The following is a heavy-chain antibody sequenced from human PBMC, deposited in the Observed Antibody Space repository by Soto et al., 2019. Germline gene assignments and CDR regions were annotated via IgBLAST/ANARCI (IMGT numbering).Heavy chain of an antibody. CDR2: VTYDGTTK. V-gene: IGHV3-30*03. D-gene: IGHD1-26*01. CDR1: GFTFGSHA. Sequence: GGSLRLSCVASGFTFGSHAMHWVRQAPGKGLEWVVIVTYDGTTKYYAHSVKGRFTISRDNSKNALYLQMNSLKTEDTAVYYCATSNEPSGSYRLPLDYWGQGTLVTVSS. J-gene: IGHJ4*02. CDR3: ATSNEPSGSYRLPLDY.